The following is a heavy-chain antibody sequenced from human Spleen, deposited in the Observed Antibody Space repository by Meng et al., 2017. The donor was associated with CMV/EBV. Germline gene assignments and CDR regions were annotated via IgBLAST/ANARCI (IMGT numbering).Heavy chain of an antibody. J-gene: IGHJ4*02. D-gene: IGHD3-22*01. CDR3: ARGGLITMIAY. V-gene: IGHV4-34*01. CDR2: INHSGST. CDR1: GGSFSGYY. Sequence: QVQPQQRGAELLKPSRTRSLTSAVYGGSFSGYYWSWIRQPPGKGLEWIGEINHSGSTNYNPSLKSRVTISVDTSKNQFSLKLSSVTAADTAVYYCARGGLITMIAYWGQGTLVTVSS.